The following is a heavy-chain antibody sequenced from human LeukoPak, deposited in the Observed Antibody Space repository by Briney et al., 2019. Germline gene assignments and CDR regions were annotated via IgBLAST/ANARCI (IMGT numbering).Heavy chain of an antibody. CDR3: ARGRSYYYGSGSYYNPGDY. CDR1: GYTFTTYY. V-gene: IGHV1-46*01. Sequence: ASVKASCKASGYTFTTYYMHWVRQAPGQGLEWMGIINPSGGSTSYAQKFQGRVTMTRDTSTSTVYMELSSLRSEDTAVYYCARGRSYYYGSGSYYNPGDYWGQGTLVTVSS. J-gene: IGHJ4*02. D-gene: IGHD3-10*01. CDR2: INPSGGST.